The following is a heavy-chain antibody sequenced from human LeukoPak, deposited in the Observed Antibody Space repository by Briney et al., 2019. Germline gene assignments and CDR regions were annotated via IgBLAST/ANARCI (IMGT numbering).Heavy chain of an antibody. V-gene: IGHV1-46*01. J-gene: IGHJ3*02. Sequence: ASVKVSCKASGYTFTSYGISWVRQAPGQGLEWMGIINPSGGSTSYAQKFRGRVTMTRDTSTSTVYMELSSLRSEDTAVYYCARSARVRGGHDAFDIWGQGTMVTVSS. CDR1: GYTFTSYG. D-gene: IGHD3-10*01. CDR3: ARSARVRGGHDAFDI. CDR2: INPSGGST.